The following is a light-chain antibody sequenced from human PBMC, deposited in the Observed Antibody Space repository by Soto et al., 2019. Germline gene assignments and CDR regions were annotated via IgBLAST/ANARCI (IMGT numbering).Light chain of an antibody. Sequence: IVVPESRATLSLSPGGKTTLSCRASQSVSSYLAWYQQKPGQAPRLLIYDISTRAAGIPARFSGSGSGTDFTLTISSLQSEDFAVYYCPQYNNSRSTPFGQRT. CDR3: PQYNNSRSTP. CDR2: DIS. CDR1: QSVSSY. J-gene: IGKJ1*01. V-gene: IGKV3-15*01.